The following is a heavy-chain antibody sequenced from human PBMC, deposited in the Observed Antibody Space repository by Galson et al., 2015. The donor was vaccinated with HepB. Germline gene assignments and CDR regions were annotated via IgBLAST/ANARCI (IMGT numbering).Heavy chain of an antibody. J-gene: IGHJ6*02. CDR1: GGTFSSYA. CDR3: ARSFRPSYAKYYYGMDV. Sequence: SVKVSCKASGGTFSSYAISWVRQAPGQGLEWMGGIIPIFGTANYAQKFQGRVTITADESTSTAYMELSSLRSEDTAVYYCARSFRPSYAKYYYGMDVWGQGTTVTVSS. D-gene: IGHD5-18*01. V-gene: IGHV1-69*13. CDR2: IIPIFGTA.